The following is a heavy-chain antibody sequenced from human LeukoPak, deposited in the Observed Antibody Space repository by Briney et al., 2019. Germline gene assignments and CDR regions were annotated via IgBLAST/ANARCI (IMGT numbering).Heavy chain of an antibody. Sequence: ASVKVSCKASGYTFTTYDINWVRQATGQGLEWMGWMNPNSGHTGYAQKFQGRITITRNTSISTAYMELSSLRSEDTAVYYCATVEPLRANWFDPWGQGTLVTVSS. CDR1: GYTFTTYD. D-gene: IGHD1-14*01. CDR3: ATVEPLRANWFDP. J-gene: IGHJ5*02. V-gene: IGHV1-8*01. CDR2: MNPNSGHT.